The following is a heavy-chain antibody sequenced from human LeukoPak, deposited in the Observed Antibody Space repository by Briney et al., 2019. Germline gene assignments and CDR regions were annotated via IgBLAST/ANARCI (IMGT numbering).Heavy chain of an antibody. Sequence: SVKVSCKASGGTFSSYAISWVRQAPGQGLEWMGGIIPIFGTANYAQKFQGRVTITADTSTSTAYMELRSLRSDDTAVYYCARRTYYYDSSGYYYVGYYYYYMDVWGKGTTVTISS. CDR2: IIPIFGTA. D-gene: IGHD3-22*01. J-gene: IGHJ6*03. CDR1: GGTFSSYA. V-gene: IGHV1-69*06. CDR3: ARRTYYYDSSGYYYVGYYYYYMDV.